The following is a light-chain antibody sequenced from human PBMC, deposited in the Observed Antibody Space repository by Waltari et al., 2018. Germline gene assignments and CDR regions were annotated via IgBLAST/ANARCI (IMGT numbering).Light chain of an antibody. V-gene: IGLV2-14*01. J-gene: IGLJ3*02. CDR3: SSYTSSITVM. CDR2: DVS. Sequence: QSALTQPASVSGSPGQSITLSCTVTSSYLGPYAFVAWYQQHPGKAPKLMMYDVSNRPSGVSNRFSGSKSGNTASLTISGLQAEDEADYYCSSYTSSITVMFGGGTKVTVL. CDR1: SSYLGPYAF.